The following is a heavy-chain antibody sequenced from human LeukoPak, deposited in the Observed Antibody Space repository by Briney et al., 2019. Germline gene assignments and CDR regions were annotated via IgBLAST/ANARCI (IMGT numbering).Heavy chain of an antibody. CDR3: AXLXXXXALEWLPNNWFDP. CDR1: GYSFTSYW. Sequence: GESLKISCKGSGYSFTSYWIGWVRQMPGKGLEWMGIIYPGDSDTRYSPSFQGQVTISADKSISTAYLQWSSLKASDTAMYYCAXLXXXXALEWLPNNWFDPWGQGTLVTVSS. V-gene: IGHV5-51*01. CDR2: IYPGDSDT. J-gene: IGHJ5*02. D-gene: IGHD3-3*01.